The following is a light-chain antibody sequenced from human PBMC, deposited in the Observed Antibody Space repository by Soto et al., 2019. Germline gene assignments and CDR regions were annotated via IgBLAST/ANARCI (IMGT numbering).Light chain of an antibody. J-gene: IGLJ3*02. Sequence: QSVLTQPPSASETPGQRVTISCSGSRSNIGSNYVYWYQQFPGTAPKPLIHRNDQRPSGVPDRFSGSKSGTTASLAISGLRSEDEADYYCAAWDDSLSGWVFGGGTKVTVL. CDR3: AAWDDSLSGWV. CDR1: RSNIGSNY. V-gene: IGLV1-47*01. CDR2: RND.